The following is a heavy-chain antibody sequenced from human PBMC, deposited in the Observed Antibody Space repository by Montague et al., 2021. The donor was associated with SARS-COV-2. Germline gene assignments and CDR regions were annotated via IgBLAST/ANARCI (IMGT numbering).Heavy chain of an antibody. V-gene: IGHV4-39*01. D-gene: IGHD4-17*01. CDR2: FYYAGGT. CDR3: ARLYGSSFDY. Sequence: SETLSLTCTVSGGSVSRISSHWGWIHQPPGKGLEYIGSFYYAGGTQYTPSLKSRVTISVDTSNDQFSLKMNSVTAADTAVYFCARLYGSSFDYWGQGTLVTVSS. J-gene: IGHJ4*02. CDR1: GGSVSRISSH.